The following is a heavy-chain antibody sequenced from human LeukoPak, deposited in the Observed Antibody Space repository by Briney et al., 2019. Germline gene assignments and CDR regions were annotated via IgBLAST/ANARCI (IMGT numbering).Heavy chain of an antibody. CDR2: IGNNGGGI. D-gene: IGHD7-27*01. J-gene: IGHJ4*02. CDR1: GFTFSTYT. Sequence: GGSLRLSCAASGFTFSTYTMYWVRHPPGKRLEWVSIIGNNGGGIHYADSVKGRFTVSRDNFKNALYLQMNSLRVEDTAVYYCAIDPNWGTHSWGQGVLVTVSS. CDR3: AIDPNWGTHS. V-gene: IGHV3-23*01.